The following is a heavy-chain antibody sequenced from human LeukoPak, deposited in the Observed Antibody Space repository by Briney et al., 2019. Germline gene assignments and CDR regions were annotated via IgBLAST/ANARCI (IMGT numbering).Heavy chain of an antibody. CDR1: GYSISSGYY. J-gene: IGHJ5*02. CDR3: ARALLAYCGGDCNIWFDP. CDR2: IYHSGST. D-gene: IGHD2-21*02. V-gene: IGHV4-38-2*02. Sequence: SETLSLTCTVSGYSISSGYYWGWIRQPPGKGLEWIGSIYHSGSTYYNPSLKSRVTISVDTSKNQFSLKLSSVTAADTAVYYCARALLAYCGGDCNIWFDPWGQGTLVTVSS.